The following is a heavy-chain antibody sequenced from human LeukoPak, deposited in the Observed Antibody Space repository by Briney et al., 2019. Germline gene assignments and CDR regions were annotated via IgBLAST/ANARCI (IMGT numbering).Heavy chain of an antibody. CDR3: ARGWAPSSGFDY. CDR2: IIPRFGTE. V-gene: IGHV1-69*05. D-gene: IGHD6-19*01. J-gene: IGHJ4*02. Sequence: SVKVSCKASGGTFSSNGVSWVRQAPGQGLQWMGRIIPRFGTENYAQKFQGRVTITTDESTTTVYMELSSLRSEDTAVYFCARGWAPSSGFDYWGQGTLVTVSS. CDR1: GGTFSSNG.